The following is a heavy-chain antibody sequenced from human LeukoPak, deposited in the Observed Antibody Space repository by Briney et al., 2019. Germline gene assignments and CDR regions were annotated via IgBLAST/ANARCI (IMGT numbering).Heavy chain of an antibody. CDR2: IIPIFGIA. D-gene: IGHD6-13*01. CDR3: ARDRRIAAASYYYGMDV. V-gene: IGHV1-69*04. J-gene: IGHJ6*02. CDR1: GGTFSSYA. Sequence: SAKVSCKASGGTFSSYAISWVRQAPGQGLEWMGRIIPIFGIANYAQKFQGRVTITADKSTSTAYMELSSLRSEDTAVYYCARDRRIAAASYYYGMDVWGQGTTVTVSS.